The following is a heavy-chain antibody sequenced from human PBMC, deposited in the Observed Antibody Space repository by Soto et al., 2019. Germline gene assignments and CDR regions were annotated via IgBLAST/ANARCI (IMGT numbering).Heavy chain of an antibody. D-gene: IGHD1-26*01. CDR1: GFTFSNYA. Sequence: GGSLRLSCAASGFTFSNYAMSWVRQAPGKGLEWVSGISGSGGDTYYADSVEGRITISRDNSKNTLFLQMNSLRAEDTAVYYCAKRGMVGAIARSIDYWGQGTLVTVSS. J-gene: IGHJ4*02. CDR3: AKRGMVGAIARSIDY. V-gene: IGHV3-23*01. CDR2: ISGSGGDT.